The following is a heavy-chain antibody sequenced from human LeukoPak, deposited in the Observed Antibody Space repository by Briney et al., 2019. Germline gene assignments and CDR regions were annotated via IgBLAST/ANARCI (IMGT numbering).Heavy chain of an antibody. CDR2: ISSSSSYI. J-gene: IGHJ3*02. Sequence: PGGSLRLSCAASGFTFSSYSMNWVRQAPGKGLEWVSSISSSSSYIYYADSVKGRFTISRDNAKNSLYLQMNSLRAEDTAVYYCASRRYYYDSSLQGAFDIWGQGTMVTVSS. CDR1: GFTFSSYS. CDR3: ASRRYYYDSSLQGAFDI. D-gene: IGHD3-22*01. V-gene: IGHV3-21*01.